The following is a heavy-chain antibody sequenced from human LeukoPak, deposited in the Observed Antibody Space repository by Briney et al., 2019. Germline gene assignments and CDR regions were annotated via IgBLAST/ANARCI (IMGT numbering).Heavy chain of an antibody. D-gene: IGHD6-19*01. CDR1: GLTVTINY. Sequence: GGSLRLSCAASGLTVTINYMTWVRQAPGKGLEWVSLIYSRGSTYYPDSVKGRFIISRDNSKNTLSLKMKSLRAEDTAVYYCARVRSSGWPYHWFDPWGQGTVVTVSS. CDR3: ARVRSSGWPYHWFDP. J-gene: IGHJ5*02. V-gene: IGHV3-66*01. CDR2: IYSRGST.